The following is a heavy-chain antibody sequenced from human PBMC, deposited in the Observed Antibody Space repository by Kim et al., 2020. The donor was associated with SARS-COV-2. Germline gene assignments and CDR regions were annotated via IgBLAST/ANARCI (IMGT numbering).Heavy chain of an antibody. CDR3: ARELAVAGTHYYYGMDV. J-gene: IGHJ6*02. V-gene: IGHV3-48*03. Sequence: VKGRFTITRDNAKNSLYLQMNSLRAEDTAVYYCARELAVAGTHYYYGMDVWGQGTTVTVSS. D-gene: IGHD6-19*01.